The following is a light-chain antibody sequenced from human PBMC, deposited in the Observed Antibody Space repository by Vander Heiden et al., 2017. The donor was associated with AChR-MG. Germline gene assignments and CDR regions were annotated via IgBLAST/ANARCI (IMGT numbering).Light chain of an antibody. CDR1: QSVLYSSNNKNY. V-gene: IGKV4-1*01. CDR3: QQYFSVPRT. CDR2: WAS. J-gene: IGKJ1*01. Sequence: DLVMTQSPDSLAVSLGERATINCKSSQSVLYSSNNKNYLAWYQQTPGQSPKLLIYWASTRESGIPDRFSGSGSGTDFTLTISSLQAEDVAVYYCQQYFSVPRTFGQGTKVEIK.